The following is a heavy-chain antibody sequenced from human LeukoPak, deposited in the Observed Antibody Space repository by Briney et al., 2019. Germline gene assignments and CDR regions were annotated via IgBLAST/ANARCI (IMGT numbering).Heavy chain of an antibody. CDR3: ARGFLDLSDWCLDY. J-gene: IGHJ4*02. CDR1: GFTFSSYW. D-gene: IGHD3-9*01. V-gene: IGHV3-53*01. Sequence: GGSLRLSCAAPGFTFSSYWMPWVRQAPGKGLEWVSVIYSGGSTFYADSVKGRFTISRDNSKNTPDLQIKSLRAADTAVYYCARGFLDLSDWCLDYWGQGTLVTVSS. CDR2: IYSGGST.